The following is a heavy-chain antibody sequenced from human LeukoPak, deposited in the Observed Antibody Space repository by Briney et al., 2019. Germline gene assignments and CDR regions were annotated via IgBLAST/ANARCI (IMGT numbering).Heavy chain of an antibody. J-gene: IGHJ6*02. V-gene: IGHV1-24*01. CDR2: FDPEDGET. Sequence: ASVKVSCKVSGYTLTELSMHWVRQAPGKGLEWMGGFDPEDGETIYAQKFQGRVTMTEDTSTDTAYMELSSLRSEDTAVYYCATDYLSPGDYYNYYYGMDVWGQGTTVTASS. D-gene: IGHD3-16*01. CDR3: ATDYLSPGDYYNYYYGMDV. CDR1: GYTLTELS.